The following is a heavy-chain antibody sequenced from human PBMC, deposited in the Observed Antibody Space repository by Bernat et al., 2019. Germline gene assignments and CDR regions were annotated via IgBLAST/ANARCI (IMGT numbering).Heavy chain of an antibody. CDR1: GYTFTSYD. D-gene: IGHD3-16*01. CDR2: MNPNSGNT. J-gene: IGHJ6*02. CDR3: ARGRLSLLWVVPGYYGMDV. Sequence: QVQLVQSGAEVKKPGASVKVSCKASGYTFTSYDINWVRQATGQGLEWMGWMNPNSGNTGYAQKFQGRVTMTRNTSISTAYMELSSLRSEDTAVYYCARGRLSLLWVVPGYYGMDVWGQWTTVTVSS. V-gene: IGHV1-8*01.